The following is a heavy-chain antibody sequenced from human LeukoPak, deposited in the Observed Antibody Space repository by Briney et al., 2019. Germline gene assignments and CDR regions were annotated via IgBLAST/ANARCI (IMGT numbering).Heavy chain of an antibody. J-gene: IGHJ5*02. CDR2: IIPIFGTA. Sequence: GSSVKVSCKASGGTFSSYAISWVRQAPGQGLEWMGGIIPIFGTANYAQKFQGRVTITADESTSTAYMELSSLRSEDTAVYYCARDGIAAAGTLLNWFDPWSQGTLVTVSS. V-gene: IGHV1-69*01. D-gene: IGHD6-13*01. CDR1: GGTFSSYA. CDR3: ARDGIAAAGTLLNWFDP.